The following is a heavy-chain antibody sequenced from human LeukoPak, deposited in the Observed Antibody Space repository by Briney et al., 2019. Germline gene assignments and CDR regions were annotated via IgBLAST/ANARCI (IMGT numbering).Heavy chain of an antibody. CDR2: ISSNGDNT. CDR3: VRGTGY. J-gene: IGHJ4*02. CDR1: GFTFSTYV. Sequence: GGSLRLPCSVSGFTFSTYVMHWVRQAPGKGLEYVSAISSNGDNTYYADSVKGRFTISRDNSKNALYLQMSSLRADDTAVYYCVRGTGYWGQGTLVTVSS. V-gene: IGHV3-64D*06.